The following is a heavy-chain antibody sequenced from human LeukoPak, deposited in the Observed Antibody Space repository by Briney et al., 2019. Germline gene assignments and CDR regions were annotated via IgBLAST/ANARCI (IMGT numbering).Heavy chain of an antibody. CDR1: GDTFTSNY. D-gene: IGHD6-19*01. Sequence: GASVKVSCKASGDTFTSNYMHWVRQAPGQGLEWMGVINPSGGSTSYAQKFQGRVTMTRDTSTSTVYMELSSLRSEDTAVYFCARGGWVRSVAGRNWFDPWGQGTLVTVSS. V-gene: IGHV1-46*01. J-gene: IGHJ5*02. CDR2: INPSGGST. CDR3: ARGGWVRSVAGRNWFDP.